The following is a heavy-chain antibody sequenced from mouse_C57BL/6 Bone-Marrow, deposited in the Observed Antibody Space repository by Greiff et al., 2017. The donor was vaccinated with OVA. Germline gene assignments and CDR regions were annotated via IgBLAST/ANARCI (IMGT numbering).Heavy chain of an antibody. CDR3: AREHDYDWFAY. CDR1: GFTFSSYA. CDR2: ISDGGSYT. Sequence: EVNVVESGGGLVKPGGSLKLSCAASGFTFSSYAMSWVRQTPEKRLEWVATISDGGSYTYYPDNVKGRFTISRDNAKNNLYLQMSHLKSEDTAMYYCAREHDYDWFAYWGQGTLVTVSA. D-gene: IGHD2-4*01. V-gene: IGHV5-4*01. J-gene: IGHJ3*01.